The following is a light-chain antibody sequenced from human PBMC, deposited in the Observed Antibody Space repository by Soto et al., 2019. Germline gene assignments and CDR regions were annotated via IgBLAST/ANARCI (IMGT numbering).Light chain of an antibody. CDR2: AAS. J-gene: IGKJ1*01. CDR1: QNISRW. V-gene: IGKV1-5*01. Sequence: DIQMTQSPSTLSASVGDRVTITCRARQNISRWLAWYQQTPGKAPKLLIYAASSLESGVPSRFSGSGSGTEFTLTISSLQPDDFATYYGQQYNSYWTFGQGTKVEIK. CDR3: QQYNSYWT.